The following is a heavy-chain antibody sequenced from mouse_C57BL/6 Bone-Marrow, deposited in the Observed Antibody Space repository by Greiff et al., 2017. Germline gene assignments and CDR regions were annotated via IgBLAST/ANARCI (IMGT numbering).Heavy chain of an antibody. CDR1: GYTFTSYG. Sequence: LQESGAELARPGASVKLSCKASGYTFTSYGISWVKQRTGQGLEWIGEIYPRSGNTYYNEKFKGKATLTADKSSSTAYMELRSLTSEDSAVYFCARSGREWLPPDDWGKGTTLTVSS. CDR2: IYPRSGNT. D-gene: IGHD2-2*01. V-gene: IGHV1-81*01. CDR3: ARSGREWLPPDD. J-gene: IGHJ2*01.